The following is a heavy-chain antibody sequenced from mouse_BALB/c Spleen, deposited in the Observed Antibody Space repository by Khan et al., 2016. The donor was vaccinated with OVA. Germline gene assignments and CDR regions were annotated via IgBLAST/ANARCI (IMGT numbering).Heavy chain of an antibody. D-gene: IGHD2-3*01. CDR3: ARPAYDNYYDY. J-gene: IGHJ2*01. CDR1: GYTFTDYA. V-gene: IGHV1S137*01. Sequence: QVQLQQSGPELVRPGVSVKISCKGSGYTFTDYAMHWVKQSHAKSLEWIGLISTYSGTTNYNQKFKGKATMTVDKSSSTAYMELARLTPEDSSMYYCARPAYDNYYDYWGQGTTLTVSS. CDR2: ISTYSGTT.